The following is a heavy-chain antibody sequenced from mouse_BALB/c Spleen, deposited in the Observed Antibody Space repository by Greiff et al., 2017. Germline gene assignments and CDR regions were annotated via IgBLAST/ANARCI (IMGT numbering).Heavy chain of an antibody. Sequence: EVHLVESGGGLVQPGGSLRLSCATSGFTFTDYYMSWVRQPPGKALEWLGFIRNKANGYTTEYSASVKGRFTISRDNSQSILYLQMNTLRAEDSATYYCARDKGSSYWYFDVWGAGTTVTVSS. D-gene: IGHD1-1*01. CDR2: IRNKANGYTT. CDR1: GFTFTDYY. J-gene: IGHJ1*01. CDR3: ARDKGSSYWYFDV. V-gene: IGHV7-3*02.